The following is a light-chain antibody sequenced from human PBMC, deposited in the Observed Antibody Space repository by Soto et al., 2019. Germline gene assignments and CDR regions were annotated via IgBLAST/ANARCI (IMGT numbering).Light chain of an antibody. J-gene: IGKJ1*01. V-gene: IGKV3-15*01. CDR1: QSVSSD. CDR3: QQESNWSPIT. Sequence: ETVMTQSTATLSVSTGERVTLSCKASQSVSSDLAWFQQKPGQAPRLLIYDASPRATGIPTRFSGNESGTDFTLTSSSLQSEDFAVYYCQQESNWSPITFGQGTKVELK. CDR2: DAS.